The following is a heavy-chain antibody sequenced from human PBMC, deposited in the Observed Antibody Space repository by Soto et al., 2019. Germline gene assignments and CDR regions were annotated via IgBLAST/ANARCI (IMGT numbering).Heavy chain of an antibody. V-gene: IGHV4-59*08. J-gene: IGHJ4*02. CDR3: ARGLYYYDSSGYWGY. Sequence: PSETLSLTCTVSGGSITSYYWSWIRQPPGKGLEWIGYIHYSGSTNYNPSLKSRVTISVDTSKNQFSLKLSSVSAVDTAVYYCARGLYYYDSSGYWGYWGQGTLVTVS. CDR2: IHYSGST. CDR1: GGSITSYY. D-gene: IGHD3-22*01.